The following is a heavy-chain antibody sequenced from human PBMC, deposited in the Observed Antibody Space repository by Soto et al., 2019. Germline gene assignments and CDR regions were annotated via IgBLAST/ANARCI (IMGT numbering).Heavy chain of an antibody. Sequence: GGSLRLSCAASGFTFSSYGMNWVRQAPGKGLEWVAGVSARGGDTSYADSVKGRFTISRDNSKDTLFLQMNSLRAEDTAVYYCAKSSSRAYYYGMDVWGQGTTVTVSS. D-gene: IGHD2-2*01. V-gene: IGHV3-23*01. CDR3: AKSSSRAYYYGMDV. CDR1: GFTFSSYG. J-gene: IGHJ6*02. CDR2: VSARGGDT.